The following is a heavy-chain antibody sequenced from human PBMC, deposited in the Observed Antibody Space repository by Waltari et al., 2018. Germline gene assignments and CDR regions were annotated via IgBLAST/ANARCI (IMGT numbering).Heavy chain of an antibody. CDR3: ARVGYYYDSSGYSEAFHFHQ. CDR1: GFSVSNNY. Sequence: EVQLVESGGGLVQPGGSLRLSCAASGFSVSNNYMSWVRRDPGDGLEWVSLIHSGSYTDYADSVKGRFTISRDNSNNTLYLQMKSLRAEDTAVYYCARVGYYYDSSGYSEAFHFHQWGQGTLVTVSS. D-gene: IGHD3-22*01. V-gene: IGHV3-66*01. CDR2: IHSGSYT. J-gene: IGHJ1*01.